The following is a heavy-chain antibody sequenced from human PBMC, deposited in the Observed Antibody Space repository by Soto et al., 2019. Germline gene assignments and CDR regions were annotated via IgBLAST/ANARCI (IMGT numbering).Heavy chain of an antibody. CDR3: AKTRITSTAATFDP. CDR2: MSYSGSS. CDR1: GGSLRTYY. J-gene: IGHJ5*02. D-gene: IGHD1-20*01. V-gene: IGHV4-59*01. Sequence: NPSETLSLTCTVSGGSLRTYYWSWIRQPPGKGLEWIVYMSYSGSSNYNPSLKSRVTMSVDTSKNQVSLKLSSVTAADTAVYYCAKTRITSTAATFDPWGQGTLVTVSS.